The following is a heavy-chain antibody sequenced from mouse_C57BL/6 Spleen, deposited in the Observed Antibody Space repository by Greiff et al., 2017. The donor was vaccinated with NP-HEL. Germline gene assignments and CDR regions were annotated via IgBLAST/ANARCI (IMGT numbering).Heavy chain of an antibody. CDR2: ISYDGSN. D-gene: IGHD2-3*01. J-gene: IGHJ2*01. CDR3: AREDDGYCDY. V-gene: IGHV3-6*01. CDR1: GYSITSGYY. Sequence: EVQLQQSGPGLVKPSQSLSLTCSVTGYSITSGYYWNWIRQFPGNKLEWMGYISYDGSNNYNPSLKNRISITRDTSKNQFFLKLNSVTTEDTATYYCAREDDGYCDYWGQGTTLTVSS.